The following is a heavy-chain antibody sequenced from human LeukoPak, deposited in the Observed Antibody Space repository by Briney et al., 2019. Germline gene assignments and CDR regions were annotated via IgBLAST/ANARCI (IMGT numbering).Heavy chain of an antibody. CDR2: IYYSGST. Sequence: PSQTLSLTCTVSGGSISSGGYYWSWIRQHPGNGLEWIGYIYYSGSTYYNPSLKSRVTISVDTSKNQFSLKLSSVTAADTAVYYCAKSYGLPYYFDYWGQGTLVTVSS. V-gene: IGHV4-31*03. CDR1: GGSISSGGYY. J-gene: IGHJ4*02. D-gene: IGHD3-10*01. CDR3: AKSYGLPYYFDY.